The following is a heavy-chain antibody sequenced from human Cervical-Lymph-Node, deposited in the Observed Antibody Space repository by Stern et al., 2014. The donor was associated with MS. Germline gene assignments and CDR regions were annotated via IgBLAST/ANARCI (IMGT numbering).Heavy chain of an antibody. CDR2: INPRGGSS. V-gene: IGHV1-46*01. D-gene: IGHD5-12*01. Sequence: QLVQSGAEVKKPGASVRVSCKSSGYIFGNFYMHWVRQAPGEGLEWVGMINPRGGSSSYAQKFRGRLTITSDTSTSTVYMELSSLRSEDTAVYYCARPGYSGYDWQFYFDSWGRGTLVTVSS. CDR3: ARPGYSGYDWQFYFDS. CDR1: GYIFGNFY. J-gene: IGHJ4*02.